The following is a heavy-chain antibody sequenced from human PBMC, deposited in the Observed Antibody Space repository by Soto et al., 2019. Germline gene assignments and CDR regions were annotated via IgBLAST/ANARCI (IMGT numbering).Heavy chain of an antibody. D-gene: IGHD6-19*01. V-gene: IGHV4-59*08. J-gene: IGHJ3*02. CDR2: INYSGST. CDR3: ARHLEVAGNDAFDI. CDR1: GGSFSGYY. Sequence: PSETLSLTCAVYGGSFSGYYWSWIRQPPGKGLEWIAYINYSGSTNYNPSLKSRVTISVDTSKNHFSLKLSSVTAADTAMYYCARHLEVAGNDAFDIWGQGTMVTVSS.